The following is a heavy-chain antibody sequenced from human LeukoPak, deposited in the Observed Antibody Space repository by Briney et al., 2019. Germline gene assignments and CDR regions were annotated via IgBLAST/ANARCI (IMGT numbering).Heavy chain of an antibody. J-gene: IGHJ4*02. Sequence: GGSLRPSCAASGFTFSSYAMHWVRQALGKGLEWVAVIPYDGSNKYYADSVKGRFTISRDNSKNTLYLQMNSLRAEDTAVYYCPRDEQWLAQDWGQGTLVTVSS. CDR3: PRDEQWLAQD. CDR1: GFTFSSYA. D-gene: IGHD6-19*01. V-gene: IGHV3-30-3*01. CDR2: IPYDGSNK.